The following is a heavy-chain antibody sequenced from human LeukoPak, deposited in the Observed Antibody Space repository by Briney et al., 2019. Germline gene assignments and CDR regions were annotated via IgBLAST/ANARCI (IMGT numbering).Heavy chain of an antibody. D-gene: IGHD3-10*01. CDR3: ARDNGRYYGSGKAFDP. Sequence: SETLSLTCTVSGGSISSSSYYWGWIRQPPGKGLEWIGSIYYSGSTYYNPSLKSRVTISVDTSKNQFSLKLSSVTAADTAVYYCARDNGRYYGSGKAFDPWGQGTLVTVSS. CDR2: IYYSGST. V-gene: IGHV4-39*07. CDR1: GGSISSSSYY. J-gene: IGHJ5*02.